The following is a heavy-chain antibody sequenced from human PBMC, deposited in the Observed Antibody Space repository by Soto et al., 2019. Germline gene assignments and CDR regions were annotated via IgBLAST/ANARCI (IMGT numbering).Heavy chain of an antibody. V-gene: IGHV3-7*01. D-gene: IGHD3-10*01. J-gene: IGHJ4*02. CDR1: GFTFSTSW. CDR2: INGDGSEE. CDR3: AAGFTPDY. Sequence: VQLVESGGVLVQPVGYLRVSCAASGFTFSTSWMNWVRQAPGKGLEWVANINGDGSEEYYVDSVRGRFTISRDNVKNSLFLQMNSLRAEDTAVYYCAAGFTPDYWGQGTMVTVSS.